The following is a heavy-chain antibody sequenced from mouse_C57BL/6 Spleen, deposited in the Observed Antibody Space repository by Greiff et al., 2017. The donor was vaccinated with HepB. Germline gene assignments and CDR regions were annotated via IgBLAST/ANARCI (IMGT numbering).Heavy chain of an antibody. V-gene: IGHV1-82*01. Sequence: VQLQQSGPELVKPGASVKISCKASGYAFSSSWMNWVKQRPGKGLEWIGRIYPGDGDTNYNGKFKGKATLTADKSSSTAYMQLSSLTSEDSAVFVCARSTVVANYWYFDVWGTGTTVTVSS. CDR1: GYAFSSSW. D-gene: IGHD1-1*01. CDR3: ARSTVVANYWYFDV. J-gene: IGHJ1*03. CDR2: IYPGDGDT.